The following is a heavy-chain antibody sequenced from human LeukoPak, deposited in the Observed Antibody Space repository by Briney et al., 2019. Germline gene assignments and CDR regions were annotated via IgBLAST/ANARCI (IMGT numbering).Heavy chain of an antibody. CDR3: ARFSGYYYYYMDV. CDR1: GYSISSGYY. D-gene: IGHD3-22*01. J-gene: IGHJ6*03. CDR2: IYHSGTT. Sequence: SETLSLTCAVSGYSISSGYYWGWIRQPPGKGLEWIGSIYHSGTTYSNPSLKSRVTISVDTSKNQFSLKLSSVTAADTAVYYCARFSGYYYYYMDVWGKGTTVTVPS. V-gene: IGHV4-38-2*01.